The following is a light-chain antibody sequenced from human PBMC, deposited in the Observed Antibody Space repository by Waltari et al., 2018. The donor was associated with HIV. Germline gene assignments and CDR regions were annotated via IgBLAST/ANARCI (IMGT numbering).Light chain of an antibody. CDR1: SRDVGAYYY. J-gene: IGLJ2*01. Sequence: QSALTPPRSVSGSPGHSVTIPCPGTSRDVGAYYYVSWYQHHPGKAPKLIMYEVNKRPSGVTDRFSGSKSGNTASLTISGLQAEDEADYHCCSYAGSYTRIFGAGTKLTVL. V-gene: IGLV2-11*01. CDR2: EVN. CDR3: CSYAGSYTRI.